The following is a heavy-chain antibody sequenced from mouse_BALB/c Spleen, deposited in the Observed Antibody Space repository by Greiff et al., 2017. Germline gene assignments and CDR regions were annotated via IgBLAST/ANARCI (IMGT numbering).Heavy chain of an antibody. CDR1: GYTFTSYW. V-gene: IGHV1S81*02. J-gene: IGHJ4*01. D-gene: IGHD1-1*01. Sequence: QVQLKQPGAELVKPGASVKLSCKASGYTFTSYWMHWVKQRPGQGLEWIGEINPSNGRTNYNEKFKSKATLTVDKSSSTAYMQLSSLTSEDSAVYYCARRSTVVAMDYWGQGTSVTVSS. CDR2: INPSNGRT. CDR3: ARRSTVVAMDY.